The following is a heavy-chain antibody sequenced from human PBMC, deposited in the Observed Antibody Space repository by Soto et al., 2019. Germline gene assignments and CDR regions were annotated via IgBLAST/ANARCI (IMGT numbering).Heavy chain of an antibody. Sequence: EVQLVESGGGLVQTGDSLRLSCAASGFSFATKWMSWVRRAPGKGMDWVDSIKEDGGVRYYADSVQGRFTISRDNAKQSLYLKKDNLRGEDTDIYHCAREYNWDQGTLVTVSS. J-gene: IGHJ4*02. D-gene: IGHD5-18*01. CDR2: IKEDGGVR. CDR1: GFSFATKW. CDR3: AREYN. V-gene: IGHV3-7*01.